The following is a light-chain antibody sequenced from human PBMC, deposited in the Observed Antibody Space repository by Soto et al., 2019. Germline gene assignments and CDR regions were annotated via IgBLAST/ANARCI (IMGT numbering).Light chain of an antibody. CDR3: SSYTTSSAYV. CDR1: SSDVGAYNY. CDR2: EVT. V-gene: IGLV2-14*01. Sequence: QSALTQPASVSGSPGQSITISCTGTSSDVGAYNYVSWYQQHPGKAPKLVISEVTNRPSGVSNRFSGSKSGNTASLTISGLQAEDEADYYCSSYTTSSAYVFGSGTKVTVL. J-gene: IGLJ1*01.